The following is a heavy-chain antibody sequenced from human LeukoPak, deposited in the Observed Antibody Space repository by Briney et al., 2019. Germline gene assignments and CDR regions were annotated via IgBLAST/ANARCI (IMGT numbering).Heavy chain of an antibody. CDR3: ARELYYYDSSGYEN. CDR2: ISSGSNYI. Sequence: PGGSLRLSCAASGFTFSSHSMTWVRQAPGKGLEWVSSISSGSNYIYYADSVKGRFTISRDNAKNSLYLQANSLRAEDTAVYYCARELYYYDSSGYENWGQGALVTVSS. CDR1: GFTFSSHS. D-gene: IGHD3-22*01. J-gene: IGHJ4*02. V-gene: IGHV3-21*01.